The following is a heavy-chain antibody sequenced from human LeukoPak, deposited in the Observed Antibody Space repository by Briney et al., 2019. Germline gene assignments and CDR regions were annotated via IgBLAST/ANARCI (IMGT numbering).Heavy chain of an antibody. D-gene: IGHD2-21*02. CDR2: IYTSGST. Sequence: KPSETLSLTCTVSGGSISSYYRSWIRQPAGKGLEWIGRIYTSGSTNYNPSLKSRVTISVDKSKNQFSLKLSSVTAADTAVYYCAREYCGGDCYSGLYNWFDPWGQGTLVTVSS. CDR3: AREYCGGDCYSGLYNWFDP. V-gene: IGHV4-4*07. CDR1: GGSISSYY. J-gene: IGHJ5*02.